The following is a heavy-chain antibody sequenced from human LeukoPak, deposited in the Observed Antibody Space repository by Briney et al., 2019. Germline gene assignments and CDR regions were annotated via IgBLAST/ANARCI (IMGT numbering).Heavy chain of an antibody. D-gene: IGHD5-18*01. Sequence: SETLSLTCTVSGGSISSYYWSWIRQPPGKGLEWIGYIYYSGSTNYNLSLKSRVTISVDTSKNQFSLKLSSVTAADTAVYYCAGQLGYSYGNDYWGQGTLVTVSS. CDR3: AGQLGYSYGNDY. CDR1: GGSISSYY. CDR2: IYYSGST. V-gene: IGHV4-59*08. J-gene: IGHJ4*02.